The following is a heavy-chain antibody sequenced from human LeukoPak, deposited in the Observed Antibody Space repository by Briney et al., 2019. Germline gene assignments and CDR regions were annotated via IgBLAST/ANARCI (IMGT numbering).Heavy chain of an antibody. Sequence: SQTLSLTCAVSGGSISSGGYSWSWIRQPPGKGLEWIGYIYHSGSTYYNPSLKSRVTISVDRSKNQFSLKLSSVTAADTAVYYCASSPPPYYDFWSGPYYYYGMDVWGQGTTVTVSS. V-gene: IGHV4-30-2*01. J-gene: IGHJ6*02. CDR2: IYHSGST. CDR3: ASSPPPYYDFWSGPYYYYGMDV. D-gene: IGHD3-3*01. CDR1: GGSISSGGYS.